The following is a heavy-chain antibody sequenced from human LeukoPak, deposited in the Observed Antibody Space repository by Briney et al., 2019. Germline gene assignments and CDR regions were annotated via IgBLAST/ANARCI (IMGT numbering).Heavy chain of an antibody. V-gene: IGHV4-34*01. D-gene: IGHD3-22*01. CDR1: GGSFSGYY. CDR2: INHSGST. Sequence: SETLSLTCAVYGGSFSGYYWSWIRQPPGKGLEWIGEINHSGSTNYNPSLKSRVTISVDTSKNQFSLKLSSVTAAATAVYYCARARRRGVYDSSGARFEEGGKGTLGTVS. CDR3: ARARRRGVYDSSGARFEE. J-gene: IGHJ4*02.